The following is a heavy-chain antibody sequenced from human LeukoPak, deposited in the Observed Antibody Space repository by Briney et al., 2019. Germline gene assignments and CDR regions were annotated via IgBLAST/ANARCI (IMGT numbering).Heavy chain of an antibody. V-gene: IGHV4-34*01. CDR3: ARDCTNGVCLDY. Sequence: SETLSLTCAVYGGSFSGFYWSWIRQPPGKGLEWIGEVNHSGSTNYNPSLKSRVTISEDTSKNQFSLRLTSVTAADTAVYYCARDCTNGVCLDYWGQGTLVTVSS. J-gene: IGHJ4*02. CDR1: GGSFSGFY. CDR2: VNHSGST. D-gene: IGHD2-8*01.